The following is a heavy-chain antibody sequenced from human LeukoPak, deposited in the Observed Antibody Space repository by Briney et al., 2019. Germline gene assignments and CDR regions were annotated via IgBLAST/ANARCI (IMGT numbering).Heavy chain of an antibody. CDR3: TRGGYSDY. V-gene: IGHV3-7*01. CDR2: INQDGSEK. J-gene: IGHJ4*02. CDR1: GFKFSSYW. Sequence: PGGSLRLSCAASGFKFSSYWMNWVRQAPGKGLEPVANINQDGSEKYYVDSVKGRSTISRDNAKNSLYLQMSSLRAEDTAVYYCTRGGYSDYWGQGTLVTVSS.